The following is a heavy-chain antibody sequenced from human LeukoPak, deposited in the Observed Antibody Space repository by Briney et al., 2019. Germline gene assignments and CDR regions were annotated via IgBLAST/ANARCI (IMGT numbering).Heavy chain of an antibody. J-gene: IGHJ4*01. CDR3: AKGSAGAGSYRPFDY. D-gene: IGHD3-10*01. CDR2: INSGSGTT. V-gene: IGHV3-23*01. Sequence: GGSLRLSCAASGFIFSNAVMSWVRQAPGEGLEWVSAINSGSGTTYAESVKGRFTISRDNSKNTLYLQMNTPRVEDTALYYCAKGSAGAGSYRPFDYWGHGTLVTVSS. CDR1: GFIFSNAV.